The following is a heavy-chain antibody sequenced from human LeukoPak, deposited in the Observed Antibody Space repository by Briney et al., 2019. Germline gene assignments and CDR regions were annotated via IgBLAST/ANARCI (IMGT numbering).Heavy chain of an antibody. CDR2: INYSGST. D-gene: IGHD3-3*01. Sequence: SETLSLTCTVSGGSLSSYYWSWIRQPPGKGLEWIGYINYSGSTNYNPSLKSRVTMSVDTSKNQFSLELSSVTAADTALYCCASKGGQYNVFWGLGGEEPRVTVS. CDR1: GGSLSSYY. V-gene: IGHV4-59*01. J-gene: IGHJ4*02. CDR3: ASKGGQYNVFWGL.